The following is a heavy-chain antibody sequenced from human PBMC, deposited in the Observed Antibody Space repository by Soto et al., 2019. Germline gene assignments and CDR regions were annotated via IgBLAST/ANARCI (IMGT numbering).Heavy chain of an antibody. J-gene: IGHJ5*02. D-gene: IGHD3-10*01. CDR3: ARDGGGVLWFGEAYNWFDP. Sequence: EVQLVESGGGLVQPGASLRLSCAASGFTFSSYWMHWVRQAPGKGLVWVSRINSEGSSTSYADSVKGRFTISRDNARSARCLEVNGLGAEDTAVYYCARDGGGVLWFGEAYNWFDPWGQGTLVTVSS. CDR2: INSEGSST. V-gene: IGHV3-74*01. CDR1: GFTFSSYW.